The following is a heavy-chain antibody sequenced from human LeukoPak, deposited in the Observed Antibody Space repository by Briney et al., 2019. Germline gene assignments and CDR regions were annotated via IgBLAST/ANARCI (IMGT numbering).Heavy chain of an antibody. D-gene: IGHD1-26*01. CDR2: IYYSGST. Sequence: SETLSLTCTVSGGSISNYYWSWIRQPPGKGLEWIGYIYYSGSTNYNPSLKSRVTISVDTSKNQFSLKLSSVTAADTAVYYCARASGSYRGHYYFDYWGQGTLVTVSS. V-gene: IGHV4-59*01. CDR3: ARASGSYRGHYYFDY. CDR1: GGSISNYY. J-gene: IGHJ4*02.